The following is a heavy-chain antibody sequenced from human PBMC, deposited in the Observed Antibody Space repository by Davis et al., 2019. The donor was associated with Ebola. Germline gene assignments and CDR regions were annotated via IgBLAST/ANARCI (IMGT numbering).Heavy chain of an antibody. CDR3: ARGANWVIDDAFDI. D-gene: IGHD7-27*01. Sequence: PGGSLRLSCAASGFTFSGSAMHWVRQASGKGLEWVGRIRSKANSYATAYAASVKGRLTISRDDSKNTAYLQMNSLKTEDTAVYYCARGANWVIDDAFDIWGQGTMVTVSS. CDR1: GFTFSGSA. J-gene: IGHJ3*02. CDR2: IRSKANSYAT. V-gene: IGHV3-73*01.